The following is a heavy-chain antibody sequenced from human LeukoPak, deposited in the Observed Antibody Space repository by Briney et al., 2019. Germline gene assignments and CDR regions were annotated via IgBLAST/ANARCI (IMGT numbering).Heavy chain of an antibody. D-gene: IGHD6-13*01. CDR3: ARDTSSSSWAPNFDY. V-gene: IGHV3-53*01. CDR2: IYSGGST. Sequence: GGSLRLSCAASGFIFSSYAMSWVRQAPGKGLEWVSVIYSGGSTYYADSVKGRFTISRDNSKNTLYLQMNSLRAEDTAVYYCARDTSSSSWAPNFDYWGQGTLVTVSS. J-gene: IGHJ4*02. CDR1: GFIFSSYA.